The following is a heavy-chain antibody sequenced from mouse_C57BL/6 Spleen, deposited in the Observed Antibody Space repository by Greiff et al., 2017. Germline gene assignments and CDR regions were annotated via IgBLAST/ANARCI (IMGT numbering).Heavy chain of an antibody. CDR1: GFTFSDYG. CDR3: ARYYYGSRYDTDWYFDV. Sequence: EVMLVESGGGLVKPGGSLKLSCAASGFTFSDYGMHWVRQAPEKGLEWVAYISSGSSTIYYADTVKGRFTISRDNAKNTLFLQMTSLRSEDTAMYYCARYYYGSRYDTDWYFDVWGTGTTVTVSS. CDR2: ISSGSSTI. V-gene: IGHV5-17*01. J-gene: IGHJ1*03. D-gene: IGHD1-1*01.